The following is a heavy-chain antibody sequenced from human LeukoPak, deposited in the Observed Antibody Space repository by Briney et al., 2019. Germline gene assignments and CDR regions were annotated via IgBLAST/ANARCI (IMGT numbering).Heavy chain of an antibody. CDR2: INHSGST. J-gene: IGHJ4*02. CDR1: GGSFSGYY. V-gene: IGHV4-34*01. CDR3: ARDRRSTVTTPIEFDY. D-gene: IGHD4-17*01. Sequence: SETLSLTCAVYGGSFSGYYWSWIRQPPGKGLEWIGEINHSGSTNYNPSLKSRVTISVDTSKNQFSLKLSSVTAADTAVYYCARDRRSTVTTPIEFDYWGQGTLVTVSS.